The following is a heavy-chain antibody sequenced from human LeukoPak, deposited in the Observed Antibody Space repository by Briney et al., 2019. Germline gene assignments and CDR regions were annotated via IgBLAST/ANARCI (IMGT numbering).Heavy chain of an antibody. D-gene: IGHD2-2*01. J-gene: IGHJ6*02. Sequence: GGSLRLSCAASGFTVSSNYMSWVRQAPGKGLEWVSVIYSGGSTYYADSVKGRFTISRDDSKNTLYLQMNSLRAEDTAVYYCAKRFSTSSRYYGMDVWGQGTTVTVSS. V-gene: IGHV3-53*01. CDR3: AKRFSTSSRYYGMDV. CDR1: GFTVSSNY. CDR2: IYSGGST.